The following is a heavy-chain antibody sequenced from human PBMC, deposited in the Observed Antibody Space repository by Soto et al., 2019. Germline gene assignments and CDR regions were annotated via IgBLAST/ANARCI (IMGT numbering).Heavy chain of an antibody. D-gene: IGHD3-22*01. CDR1: GFTFSSND. CDR2: IYSGGST. CDR3: ATRPLLPGAP. V-gene: IGHV3-53*01. Sequence: EVQLVESGGGLIQPGGSLRLSCAASGFTFSSNDMNWVRQAPGKGLEWDSLIYSGGSTYYADSVKGRFTISRVNSKNTLYLQMSSLRAEDTAVYYCATRPLLPGAPWGQGTMVTVSS. J-gene: IGHJ3*01.